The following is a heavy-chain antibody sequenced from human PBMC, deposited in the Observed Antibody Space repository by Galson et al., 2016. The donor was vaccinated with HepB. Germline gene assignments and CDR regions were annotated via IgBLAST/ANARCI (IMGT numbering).Heavy chain of an antibody. J-gene: IGHJ6*02. Sequence: SETLSLTCAVYGETFSSNYWKYYWTWIRQPPGKGPEWIGEVNHSGSANYNPSLKGRVTMSVDTSKNHFSMRLRSVTAADSAMYYCARGSRRLYNAMDVWSQGTTVTVSS. CDR3: ARGSRRLYNAMDV. CDR1: GETFSSNYWKYY. V-gene: IGHV4-34*01. CDR2: VNHSGSA.